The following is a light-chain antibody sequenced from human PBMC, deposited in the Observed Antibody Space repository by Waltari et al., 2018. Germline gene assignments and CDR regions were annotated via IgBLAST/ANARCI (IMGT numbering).Light chain of an antibody. CDR1: SSSIGSNT. V-gene: IGLV1-44*01. J-gene: IGLJ3*02. CDR2: SNN. CDR3: AVWDDSLSGWL. Sequence: QSMLTQPPSASGTPGQRVTISCSGSSSSIGSNTVNWYHQPPGTAPKLPIWSNNPRPSGVPDRFSGSKSGTSGSLAISGLQSEDEADYFCAVWDDSLSGWLFGGGTKLTVL.